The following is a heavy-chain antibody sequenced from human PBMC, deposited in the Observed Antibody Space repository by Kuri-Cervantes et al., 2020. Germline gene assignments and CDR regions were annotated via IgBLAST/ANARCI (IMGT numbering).Heavy chain of an antibody. J-gene: IGHJ4*02. D-gene: IGHD1-26*01. CDR3: ARDALAEWGSYFDY. V-gene: IGHV3-72*01. CDR2: NRNKANSYTT. CDR1: GFTFSSYW. Sequence: LSLTCAASGFTFSSYWMSWVRQAPGKGLEWVGRNRNKANSYTTEYAASVEGRFTISRDDSKNSLYLQMNSLKTEDTAVYYCARDALAEWGSYFDYWGQGTLVTVSS.